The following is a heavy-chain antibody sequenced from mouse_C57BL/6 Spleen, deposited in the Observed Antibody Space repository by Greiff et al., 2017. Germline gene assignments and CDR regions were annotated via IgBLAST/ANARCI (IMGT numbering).Heavy chain of an antibody. Sequence: EVKLVESGPELVKPGASVKISCKASGYSFTGYYMNWVKQSPEKSLEWIGEINPSTGGTTYNQKFKAKATLTVDKSSSTAYMQLKSLTSEDSAVYYCASIYRGYFDVWGTGTTVTVSS. J-gene: IGHJ1*03. CDR3: ASIYRGYFDV. CDR2: INPSTGGT. V-gene: IGHV1-42*01. D-gene: IGHD2-1*01. CDR1: GYSFTGYY.